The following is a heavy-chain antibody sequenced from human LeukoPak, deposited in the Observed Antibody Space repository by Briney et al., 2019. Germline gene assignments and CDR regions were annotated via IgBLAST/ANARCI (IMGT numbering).Heavy chain of an antibody. Sequence: ASVKVSCKASGYTFIDYYIHWVRQAPGQGLEWMGWINPNSGGTLYAQKFQGRVTMTTDTSISTAYMEVRWVRSECTVGYYCARAGYSDYDYPLDGFYIWGQRKMVTVSS. D-gene: IGHD5-12*01. V-gene: IGHV1-2*02. CDR3: ARAGYSDYDYPLDGFYI. J-gene: IGHJ3*02. CDR1: GYTFIDYY. CDR2: INPNSGGT.